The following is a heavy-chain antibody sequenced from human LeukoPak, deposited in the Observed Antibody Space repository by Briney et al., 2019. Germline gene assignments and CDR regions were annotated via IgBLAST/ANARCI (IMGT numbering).Heavy chain of an antibody. Sequence: GGSLRLSCAASGFIFSSSWMNWVRQPPGEGLEWVANIKEDGSEKYYVDSVKGRFIISRDNAKNSLYLQMNSLRADDTAVYYCTRVSLVGISDYWGQGTLVTVSS. CDR3: TRVSLVGISDY. D-gene: IGHD2-8*02. J-gene: IGHJ4*02. CDR1: GFIFSSSW. V-gene: IGHV3-7*05. CDR2: IKEDGSEK.